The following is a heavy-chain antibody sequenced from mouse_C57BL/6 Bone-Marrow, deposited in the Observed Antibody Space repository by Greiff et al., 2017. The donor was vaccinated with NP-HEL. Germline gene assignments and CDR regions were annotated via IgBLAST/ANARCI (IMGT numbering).Heavy chain of an antibody. CDR3: ARRYRGLYYYAMDY. J-gene: IGHJ4*01. CDR2: ISSGSSTI. V-gene: IGHV5-17*01. CDR1: GFTFSDYG. Sequence: EVQRVESGGGLVKPGGSLKLSCAASGFTFSDYGIHWVRRAPEKGLELVAYISSGSSTIYYADTVKGRFTISRDNAKNTLFLQMTSLRSEDTAMYYCARRYRGLYYYAMDYWGQGTSVTVSS. D-gene: IGHD2-12*01.